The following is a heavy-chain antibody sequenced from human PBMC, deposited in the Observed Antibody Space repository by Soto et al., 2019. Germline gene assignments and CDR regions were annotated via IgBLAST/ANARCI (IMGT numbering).Heavy chain of an antibody. CDR2: INPSGGST. J-gene: IGHJ6*02. CDR3: AGEAYSGSYPPYYYYGMDV. V-gene: IGHV1-46*01. Sequence: ASVKVSCKASGYTFTSYYMHWVRQAPGQGLEWMGIINPSGGSTSYAQKFQGRVTMTRDTSTSTVYMELSSLRSEDTAVYYCAGEAYSGSYPPYYYYGMDVWRQGTTVTVSS. D-gene: IGHD1-26*01. CDR1: GYTFTSYY.